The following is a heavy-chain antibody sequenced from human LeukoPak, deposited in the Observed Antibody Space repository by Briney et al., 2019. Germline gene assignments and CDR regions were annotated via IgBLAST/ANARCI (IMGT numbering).Heavy chain of an antibody. Sequence: SETLSLTCAVYGGSFSGYYWSWIRQPPGKGLEWTGEINHSGSTNYNPSLKSRVTISVDTSKNQFSLKLSSVTAADTAVYYCARAVRYYGSGSPFNWFDPWGQGTLVTVSS. V-gene: IGHV4-34*01. CDR1: GGSFSGYY. D-gene: IGHD3-10*01. J-gene: IGHJ5*02. CDR2: INHSGST. CDR3: ARAVRYYGSGSPFNWFDP.